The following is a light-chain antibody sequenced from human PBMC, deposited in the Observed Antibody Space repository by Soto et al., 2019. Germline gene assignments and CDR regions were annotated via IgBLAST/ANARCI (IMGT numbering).Light chain of an antibody. CDR1: QSVSSSY. CDR2: GAS. CDR3: QQYSSSPPIT. V-gene: IGKV3-20*01. J-gene: IGKJ5*01. Sequence: EIVLTQSPGTLSLSPGERATLSCRASQSVSSSYLAWYQQKPGQAPRLLIYGASSRATGIPDRFSGSGSGTDFTLTISRLEPEDFAVYYCQQYSSSPPITFGQATRLEI.